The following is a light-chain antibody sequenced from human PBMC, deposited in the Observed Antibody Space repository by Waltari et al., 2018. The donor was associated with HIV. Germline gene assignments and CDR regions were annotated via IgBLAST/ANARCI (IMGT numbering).Light chain of an antibody. CDR3: CSYAGSSTYV. Sequence: QSALTQPASVSGSPGQSITISCTGTSSDDGSYHVVSWYQQHPGKAPKLMMYEVSKRPSGVSNRFSGSKSGNTASLTISGLQAEDEADYYCCSYAGSSTYVFGTGTKVTVL. V-gene: IGLV2-23*02. J-gene: IGLJ1*01. CDR1: SSDDGSYHV. CDR2: EVS.